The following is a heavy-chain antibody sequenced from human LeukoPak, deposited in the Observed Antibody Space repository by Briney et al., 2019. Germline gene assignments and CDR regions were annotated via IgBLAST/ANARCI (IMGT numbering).Heavy chain of an antibody. J-gene: IGHJ5*02. D-gene: IGHD7-27*01. Sequence: ASVKVSCKASGYIFTTYDIGWVRQATGQGLEWMGWLNPNSGNAGYAQKFQGRVTISRNTSISTAYLELSSLRSDDTAIYYCARRKFLGWFDPWGQGTLVTVSS. CDR2: LNPNSGNA. V-gene: IGHV1-8*03. CDR3: ARRKFLGWFDP. CDR1: GYIFTTYD.